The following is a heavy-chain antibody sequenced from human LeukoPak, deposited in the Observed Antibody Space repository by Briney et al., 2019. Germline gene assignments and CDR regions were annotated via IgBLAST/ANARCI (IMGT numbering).Heavy chain of an antibody. J-gene: IGHJ5*02. Sequence: ASVTVSFTASGYTFTSYYMHWVRQAPGQGLEWMGIINPSGGSTSYTQKFQGRVTMTRDMSTSTVYMELSSLRSEDTAVYYCARGGENYDFWSGYQNWFDPWGQGTLVTVSS. CDR2: INPSGGST. V-gene: IGHV1-46*01. CDR1: GYTFTSYY. D-gene: IGHD3-3*01. CDR3: ARGGENYDFWSGYQNWFDP.